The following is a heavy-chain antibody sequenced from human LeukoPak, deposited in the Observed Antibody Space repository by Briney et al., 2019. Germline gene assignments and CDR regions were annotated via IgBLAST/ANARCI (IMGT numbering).Heavy chain of an antibody. D-gene: IGHD2/OR15-2a*01. V-gene: IGHV3-21*01. CDR2: ISSGSKYI. Sequence: GGSLRLSCAASGFTFSSYAMSWVRQAPGKGLEWVSAISSGSKYIYYADSVKGRFTSSRDNAKNSLYLQMNSLRAEDTAVYYCARVSDYYFYMDVWGKGTTVTASS. CDR3: ARVSDYYFYMDV. CDR1: GFTFSSYA. J-gene: IGHJ6*03.